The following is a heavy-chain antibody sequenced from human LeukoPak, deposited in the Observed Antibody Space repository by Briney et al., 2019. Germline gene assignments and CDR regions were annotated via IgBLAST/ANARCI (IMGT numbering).Heavy chain of an antibody. V-gene: IGHV4-59*01. CDR2: MHYSGST. Sequence: SETLSLTCTVSGASISSYYWNWIRQPPGKGLEWIGYMHYSGSTNYNPSLKSRVTISIDTSKHQFSLKLNSVTSADTAVYYCARDTRYYDNSGYYYFDYWGRGTLVTVSS. J-gene: IGHJ4*02. D-gene: IGHD3-22*01. CDR1: GASISSYY. CDR3: ARDTRYYDNSGYYYFDY.